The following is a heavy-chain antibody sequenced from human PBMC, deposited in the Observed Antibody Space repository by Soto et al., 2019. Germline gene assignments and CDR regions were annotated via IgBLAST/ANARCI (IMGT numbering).Heavy chain of an antibody. CDR2: MNPDSGHA. V-gene: IGHV1-8*01. J-gene: IGHJ4*02. CDR3: ARRPDRSGGMCYYRLDN. CDR1: GYTFTNSD. Sequence: ASVKVSCKASGYTFTNSDINWVRQAPGQGLEWMGWMNPDSGHATYAQKFQGRVTLTTSTSTSTVYMELSSLGSEDTAVYYCARRPDRSGGMCYYRLDNWGQGTLVTVSS. D-gene: IGHD6-25*01.